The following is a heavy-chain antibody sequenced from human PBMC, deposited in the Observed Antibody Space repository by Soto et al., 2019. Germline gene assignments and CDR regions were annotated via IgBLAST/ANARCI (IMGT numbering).Heavy chain of an antibody. V-gene: IGHV1-69*06. CDR3: ASGVVGADESDD. CDR2: IIPVVGPP. CDR1: GGTFSSYA. J-gene: IGHJ4*02. Sequence: QVQLVQSGAEVKKPGSSVKVSCKASGGTFSSYAFSWVRQAPGQGLEWVGGIIPVVGPPNYAQELQGRVTITADKSTSTVYLDLSSLRSEDTAVYYCASGVVGADESDDWGQGTLVTVSS. D-gene: IGHD1-26*01.